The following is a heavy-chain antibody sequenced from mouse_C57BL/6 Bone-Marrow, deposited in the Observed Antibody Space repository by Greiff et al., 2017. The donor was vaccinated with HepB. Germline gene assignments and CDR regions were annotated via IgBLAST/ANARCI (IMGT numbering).Heavy chain of an antibody. Sequence: QVQLKQPGAELVKPGASVKVSCKASGYTFTSYWMHWVKQRPGQGLEWIGRIHPSDSDTNYNQKFKGKATLTVAKSSSTAYMQLSSLTSEDSAVYYCAITGTGFAYWGQGTLVTVSA. CDR3: AITGTGFAY. V-gene: IGHV1-74*01. CDR2: IHPSDSDT. CDR1: GYTFTSYW. D-gene: IGHD4-1*01. J-gene: IGHJ3*01.